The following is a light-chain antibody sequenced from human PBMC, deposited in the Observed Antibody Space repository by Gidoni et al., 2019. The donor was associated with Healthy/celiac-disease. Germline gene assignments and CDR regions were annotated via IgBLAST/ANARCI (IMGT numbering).Light chain of an antibody. CDR1: SSNIGSNY. CDR3: AAWDDSLSGYV. J-gene: IGLJ1*01. CDR2: RNN. Sequence: QSFLTQPPSASGTPGQRITISCSGSSSNIGSNYVYWYQQLPGTAPKLLINRNNQRPSGVPDRFSGSKSGTSDSLAISGLRSEDEDDYYCAAWDDSLSGYVFGTGTKVTVL. V-gene: IGLV1-47*01.